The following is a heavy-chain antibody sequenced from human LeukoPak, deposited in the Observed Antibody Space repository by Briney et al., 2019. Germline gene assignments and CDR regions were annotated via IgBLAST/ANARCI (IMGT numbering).Heavy chain of an antibody. CDR1: GFTFSSYS. CDR3: ASEIPSDY. V-gene: IGHV3-21*01. D-gene: IGHD2-2*02. Sequence: GGSLRLSCAASGFTFSSYSMNWVRQAPGKGLEWVSSISSSSSYIYYADSVKGRFTISRDNSKNILYLQVNSLRAEDTAVYYCASEIPSDYWGQGTLVTVSS. J-gene: IGHJ4*02. CDR2: ISSSSSYI.